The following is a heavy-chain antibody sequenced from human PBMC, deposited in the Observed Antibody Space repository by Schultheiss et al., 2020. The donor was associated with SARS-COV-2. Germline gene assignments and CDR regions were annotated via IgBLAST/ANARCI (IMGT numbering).Heavy chain of an antibody. CDR1: GGSISSGGYS. V-gene: IGHV4-30-2*01. CDR2: IYHSGST. CDR3: TTDPDYGDYAVYPALRFDY. J-gene: IGHJ4*02. Sequence: LSLTCAVSGGSISSGGYSWSWIRQPPGKGLEWIGYIYHSGSTNYNPSLKSRVTISVDTSKNQFSLKLSSVTAADTAVYYCTTDPDYGDYAVYPALRFDYWGQGTLVTVSS. D-gene: IGHD4-17*01.